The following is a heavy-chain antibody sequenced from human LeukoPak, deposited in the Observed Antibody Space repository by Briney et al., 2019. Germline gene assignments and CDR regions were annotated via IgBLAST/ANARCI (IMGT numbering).Heavy chain of an antibody. D-gene: IGHD3-10*01. V-gene: IGHV4-4*02. CDR3: ARGYYYGSGSYFGP. CDR1: GGSISSSNW. CDR2: IYHSGST. J-gene: IGHJ4*02. Sequence: SETLSLTCAVSGGSISSSNWWSWVRQPPGKGLEWIGEIYHSGSTNYNPSLKSRVTISVDKSKNQFSLKLSSVTAADTAVYYCARGYYYGSGSYFGPWGQGTLVTVSS.